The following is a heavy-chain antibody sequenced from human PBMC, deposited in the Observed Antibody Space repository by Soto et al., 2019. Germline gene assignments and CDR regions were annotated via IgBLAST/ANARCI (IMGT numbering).Heavy chain of an antibody. J-gene: IGHJ4*02. Sequence: EVQLLESGGGLVQPGGSLRLSCAASGFTFSSYAMGWVRQAPGKGLEWVSAISGSGGSTYYADSVKGRFTISRDNSKNTLYLQMNSLRAEDTAVYYCAGYYDYIWGSYRPGDYFDYWGQGTLVTVSS. V-gene: IGHV3-23*01. CDR2: ISGSGGST. D-gene: IGHD3-16*02. CDR1: GFTFSSYA. CDR3: AGYYDYIWGSYRPGDYFDY.